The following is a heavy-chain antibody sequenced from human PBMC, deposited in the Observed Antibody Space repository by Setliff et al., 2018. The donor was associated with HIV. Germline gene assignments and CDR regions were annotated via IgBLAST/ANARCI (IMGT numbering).Heavy chain of an antibody. J-gene: IGHJ6*02. D-gene: IGHD2-21*02. V-gene: IGHV1-69*05. CDR1: GGTFSSYA. CDR3: ARHGVATGTPPYYYYYGMDV. CDR2: IIPIFGTA. Sequence: SVKVSCKASGGTFSSYAISWVRQAPGQGLEWMGGIIPIFGTANYAQKLQGRVTMTTDTSTRTAYMELRSLTSDDTAVYYCARHGVATGTPPYYYYYGMDVWGQGTTVTVSS.